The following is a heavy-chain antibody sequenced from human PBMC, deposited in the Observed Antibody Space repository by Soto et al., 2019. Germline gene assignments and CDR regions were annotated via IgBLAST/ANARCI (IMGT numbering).Heavy chain of an antibody. CDR3: ARGLHYYDSSGYGPFDY. CDR2: INAGNGNT. D-gene: IGHD3-22*01. Sequence: ASVKVSCKASGYTFTSYAMHWVRQAPGQRLEWMGWINAGNGNTKYSQKFQGRVTITRDTSASTAYMELSSLRSEDTAVYYCARGLHYYDSSGYGPFDYWGQGTLVTVSS. CDR1: GYTFTSYA. J-gene: IGHJ4*02. V-gene: IGHV1-3*01.